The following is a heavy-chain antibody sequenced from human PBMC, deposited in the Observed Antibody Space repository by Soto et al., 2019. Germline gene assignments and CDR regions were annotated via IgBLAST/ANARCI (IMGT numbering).Heavy chain of an antibody. CDR1: GYTLTSYY. D-gene: IGHD6-19*01. CDR3: ARDSAQWLVGSYYYYGMDV. V-gene: IGHV1-46*03. CDR2: INPSGGST. J-gene: IGHJ6*02. Sequence: ASVKVSCKASGYTLTSYYMHWVRQAPGQGLVWMGIINPSGGSTSYAQKFQGRVTMTRETSTSTVYMELSSLRSEDTAVYYCARDSAQWLVGSYYYYGMDVWGQGTTVTVSS.